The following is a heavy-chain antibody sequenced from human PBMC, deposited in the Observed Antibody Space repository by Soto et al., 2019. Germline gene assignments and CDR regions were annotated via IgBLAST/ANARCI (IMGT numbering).Heavy chain of an antibody. CDR2: IIPILGIA. J-gene: IGHJ4*01. CDR3: ARATTIGYCSSTSCYGGWIDY. CDR1: GGTFSSYT. Sequence: SVKVSCKASGGTFSSYTISWVRQAPGQGLEWMGRIIPILGIANYAQKFQGRVTITADKSTSTAYMELSSLRSEDTAVYYCARATTIGYCSSTSCYGGWIDYWGQ. D-gene: IGHD2-2*01. V-gene: IGHV1-69*02.